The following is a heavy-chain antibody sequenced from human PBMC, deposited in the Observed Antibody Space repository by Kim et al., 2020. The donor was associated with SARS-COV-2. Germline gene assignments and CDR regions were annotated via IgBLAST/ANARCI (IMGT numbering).Heavy chain of an antibody. V-gene: IGHV1-18*04. D-gene: IGHD3-10*01. CDR1: GYTFTSYG. Sequence: ASVKVSCKASGYTFTSYGISWVRQAPGQGLEWMGWISDYNGNTNYAQKLQGRVTMTTDTSTSTAYMELRSLRSDDTAVYYCARDVMVRGVILPLGGDYYYYEMDVWGQGTTVTVSS. CDR2: ISDYNGNT. CDR3: ARDVMVRGVILPLGGDYYYYEMDV. J-gene: IGHJ6*02.